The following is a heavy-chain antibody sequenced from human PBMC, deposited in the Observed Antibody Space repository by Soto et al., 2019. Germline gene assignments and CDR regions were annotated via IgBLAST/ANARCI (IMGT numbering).Heavy chain of an antibody. CDR1: GDTFSTYG. CDR2: IIPIFGTS. J-gene: IGHJ3*01. D-gene: IGHD1-1*01. Sequence: QVQLVQSGAEVKKPGSSVKVSCKASGDTFSTYGITWVRQAPGQGLEWMGGIIPIFGTSNYAQKFQGRVTITADESTTTAYMELESLISEDTAVYCCAGKTGINGRAFDAWGRGPLVTVSS. V-gene: IGHV1-69*01. CDR3: AGKTGINGRAFDA.